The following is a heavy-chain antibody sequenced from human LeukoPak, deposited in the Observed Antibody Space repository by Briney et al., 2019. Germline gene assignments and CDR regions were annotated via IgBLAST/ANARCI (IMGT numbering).Heavy chain of an antibody. CDR3: AKEVIGSHFDF. CDR2: ISDSDGST. D-gene: IGHD1-26*01. J-gene: IGHJ4*02. Sequence: GGSLRLSCAASGFTFSSYAMSWVRQAPGQGLEWVSAISDSDGSTNYADSVKGRFAISRDNSKNTLYPQMNSLRAEDTAVYYCAKEVIGSHFDFWGQGTLVTVSS. V-gene: IGHV3-23*01. CDR1: GFTFSSYA.